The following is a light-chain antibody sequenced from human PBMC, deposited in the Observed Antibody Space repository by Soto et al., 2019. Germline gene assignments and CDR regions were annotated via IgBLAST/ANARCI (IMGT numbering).Light chain of an antibody. Sequence: QSVLTQPASVSGSPGQSITISCTGTSGDVGGYNYVSWYQQHSGKAPKLMIYEVSNRPSGVSNRFSGSKSGNTASLTISGLQAEDEADYYCSSYTSSSTYVFGTGTKV. CDR2: EVS. CDR1: SGDVGGYNY. CDR3: SSYTSSSTYV. J-gene: IGLJ1*01. V-gene: IGLV2-14*01.